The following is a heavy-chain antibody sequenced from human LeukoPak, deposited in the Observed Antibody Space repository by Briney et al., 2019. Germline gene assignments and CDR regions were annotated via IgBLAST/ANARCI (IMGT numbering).Heavy chain of an antibody. D-gene: IGHD4-23*01. V-gene: IGHV4-39*01. CDR3: ARQPGGSVGYAFDI. Sequence: PSETLSLTCTVSGGSISSSSYYWGWIRQPPGKGLEWFGSIYYSGSTYYNPSLKSRVTISVDTSKNQFSLKLSSVTAADTAVYYCARQPGGSVGYAFDIWGQGTMVTVSS. CDR1: GGSISSSSYY. J-gene: IGHJ3*02. CDR2: IYYSGST.